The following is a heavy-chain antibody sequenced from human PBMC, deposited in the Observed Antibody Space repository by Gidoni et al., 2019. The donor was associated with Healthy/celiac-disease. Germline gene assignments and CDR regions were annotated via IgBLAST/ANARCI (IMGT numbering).Heavy chain of an antibody. D-gene: IGHD3-3*01. Sequence: EVQLLESGGGLVQPGGSLRLSCAASVFTFSSYAMSWVRQAPGKGLEWVSAISGSGGSTYYADSVKGRFTISRDNSKNTLYLQMNSLRAEDTAVYYCAPDPGAIFGVVRFDYWGQGTLVTVSS. CDR3: APDPGAIFGVVRFDY. CDR1: VFTFSSYA. J-gene: IGHJ4*02. CDR2: ISGSGGST. V-gene: IGHV3-23*01.